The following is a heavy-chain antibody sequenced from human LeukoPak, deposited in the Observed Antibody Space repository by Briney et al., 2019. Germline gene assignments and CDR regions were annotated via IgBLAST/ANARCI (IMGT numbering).Heavy chain of an antibody. J-gene: IGHJ5*01. CDR1: GFTFSSYG. D-gene: IGHD6-6*01. CDR3: ARPHSSSSNSEPFDS. CDR2: IWYDGSNK. V-gene: IGHV3-33*01. Sequence: GGSLRLSCAASGFTFSSYGMHWVRQAPGKGLEWVAGIWYDGSNKYYADSVKGRFTISRDNSKNTLYLQMNSLRAEDTAVYYCARPHSSSSNSEPFDSWGQGTLVTVSS.